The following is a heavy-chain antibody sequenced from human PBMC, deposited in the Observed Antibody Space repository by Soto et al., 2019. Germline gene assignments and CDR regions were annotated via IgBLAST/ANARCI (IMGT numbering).Heavy chain of an antibody. CDR2: IYYSGST. CDR3: ARVGSAGVDY. D-gene: IGHD3-10*01. V-gene: IGHV4-59*01. J-gene: IGHJ4*02. CDR1: GGSISSYY. Sequence: SETLSLTCTVSGGSISSYYWSWIRQPPGKGLEWIGYIYYSGSTNYNPSLKSRVTISVDTSKNQFSLKLSSVTAADTAVYYCARVGSAGVDYWGQGTLVTVSS.